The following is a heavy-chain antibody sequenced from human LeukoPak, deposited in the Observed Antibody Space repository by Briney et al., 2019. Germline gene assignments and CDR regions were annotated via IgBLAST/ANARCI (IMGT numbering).Heavy chain of an antibody. V-gene: IGHV1-18*01. J-gene: IGHJ5*02. CDR2: ISAYNGNT. Sequence: ASVKVSCKASGYTFTSYGISWVRQAPGQGLEWMGWISAYNGNTNYAQKLQGRVTMTTDTSTSTAYMELRSLRSDDTAVYYCARGGRRIAAAGNHNWFDPRGQGTLVTVSS. D-gene: IGHD6-13*01. CDR1: GYTFTSYG. CDR3: ARGGRRIAAAGNHNWFDP.